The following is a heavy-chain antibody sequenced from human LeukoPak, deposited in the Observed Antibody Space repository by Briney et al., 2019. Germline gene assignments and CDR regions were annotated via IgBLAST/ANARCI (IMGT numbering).Heavy chain of an antibody. CDR1: GFTFSSNT. V-gene: IGHV3-21*01. J-gene: IGHJ4*02. CDR2: ISSDGIHT. Sequence: GGSLRLSCAASGFTFSSNTMNWVRQAPGKGLEWVASISSDGIHTFYADRVKGRFTISRDNAKNSLYLQMNSLRDEDTAVYYCSKDRPRPSFDYWGQGILVTVSS. CDR3: SKDRPRPSFDY.